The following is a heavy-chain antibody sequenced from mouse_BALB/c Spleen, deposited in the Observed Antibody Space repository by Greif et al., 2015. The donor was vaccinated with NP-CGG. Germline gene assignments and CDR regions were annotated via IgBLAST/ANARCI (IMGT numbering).Heavy chain of an antibody. CDR1: GYTFTSYW. CDR2: IYPGSGST. D-gene: IGHD2-1*01. V-gene: IGHV1S22*01. CDR3: TRLGNYGY. J-gene: IGHJ2*01. Sequence: LQQSGSELVRPGASVKLSCKASGYTFTSYWMHWVKQRPGQGLEWIGNIYPGSGSTNYDEKFKSKATLTVDTSSSTAYMQLSSLTSEDSAVYYCTRLGNYGYWGQGTTLTVPS.